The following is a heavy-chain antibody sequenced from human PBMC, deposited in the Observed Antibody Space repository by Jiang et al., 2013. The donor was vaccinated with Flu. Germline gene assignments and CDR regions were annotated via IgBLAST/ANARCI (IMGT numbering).Heavy chain of an antibody. CDR1: GYSISSGYY. V-gene: IGHV4-38-2*01. Sequence: GSGLVKPSETLSLTCAVSGYSISSGYYWGWIRQPPGKGLEWIGSIYHSGSTYYNPSLKSRVTISVDTSKNQFSLKLSSVTAADTAVYYCAGTVNCGGDCYLQVGAFDIWGQGTMVTVSS. J-gene: IGHJ3*02. D-gene: IGHD2-21*02. CDR2: IYHSGST. CDR3: AGTVNCGGDCYLQVGAFDI.